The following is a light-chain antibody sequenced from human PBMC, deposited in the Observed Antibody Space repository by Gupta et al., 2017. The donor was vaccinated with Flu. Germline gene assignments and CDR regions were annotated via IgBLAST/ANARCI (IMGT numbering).Light chain of an antibody. CDR2: GAS. V-gene: IGKV3-20*01. CDR1: QSVNNNL. Sequence: GTLSFSPGERATLSCRASQSVNNNLLTWYQQKPGQAPRLLIYGASSSATGIPDRFSGSGSGTDFTLTIRRLVPEDFAVYYCQQDCISVFTFGQGTKVEI. J-gene: IGKJ2*01. CDR3: QQDCISVFT.